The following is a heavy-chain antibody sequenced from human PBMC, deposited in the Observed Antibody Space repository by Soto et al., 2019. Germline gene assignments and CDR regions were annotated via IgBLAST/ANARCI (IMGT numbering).Heavy chain of an antibody. D-gene: IGHD2-15*01. CDR3: ARLVAGSRSMDV. Sequence: GESLKISCKGSGYSFTSYWISWVRQMPGKGLEWMGRIDPSDSYTNYSPSFQGHVTISADKSISTAYLQWSILKASDTAMYYCARLVAGSRSMDVWGQGTTVTVSS. V-gene: IGHV5-10-1*01. CDR2: IDPSDSYT. J-gene: IGHJ6*02. CDR1: GYSFTSYW.